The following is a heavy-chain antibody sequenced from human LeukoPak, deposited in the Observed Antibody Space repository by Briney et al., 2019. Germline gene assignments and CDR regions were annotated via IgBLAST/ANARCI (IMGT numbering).Heavy chain of an antibody. V-gene: IGHV3-7*01. CDR2: IKQDGSEK. CDR1: GFTFSSYW. Sequence: GGSLRLSCAASGFTFSSYWMSWVRQAPGKGLEWVANIKQDGSEKYYVDSVKGRFTISRDNAKNSLYLQMNSLRAEDTAVYYCARVWVRTAAAGTLDYWGQGTLVTVSS. CDR3: ARVWVRTAAAGTLDY. J-gene: IGHJ4*02. D-gene: IGHD6-13*01.